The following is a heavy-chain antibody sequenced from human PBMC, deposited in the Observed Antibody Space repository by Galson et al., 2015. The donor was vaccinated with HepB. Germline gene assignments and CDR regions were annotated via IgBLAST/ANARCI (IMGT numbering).Heavy chain of an antibody. Sequence: SLRLSCAASGVKVSAYTLSWVRQAPGQGLEWIAHISPRNTTYYAASVKGRFTTSRDEAETSLSLQMNSLGVDDSAVYYCAREAPMPLDYYYYAMDVWGLGTTVAVS. CDR1: GVKVSAYT. D-gene: IGHD3-16*01. CDR3: AREAPMPLDYYYYAMDV. V-gene: IGHV3-69-1*01. CDR2: ISPRNTT. J-gene: IGHJ6*02.